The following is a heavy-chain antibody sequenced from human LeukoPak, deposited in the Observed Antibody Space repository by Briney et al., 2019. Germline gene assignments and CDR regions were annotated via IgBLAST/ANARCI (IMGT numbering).Heavy chain of an antibody. Sequence: ASVKVSCKVSGYTLTELSMHWVRRAPGKGLEWMGGFDPEDGETIYAQKFQGRVTMTEDTSTDTAYMELSSLRSEDTAVYYCATIKILVGAFNYWGQGTLVTVSS. CDR3: ATIKILVGAFNY. J-gene: IGHJ4*02. CDR1: GYTLTELS. D-gene: IGHD1-26*01. V-gene: IGHV1-24*01. CDR2: FDPEDGET.